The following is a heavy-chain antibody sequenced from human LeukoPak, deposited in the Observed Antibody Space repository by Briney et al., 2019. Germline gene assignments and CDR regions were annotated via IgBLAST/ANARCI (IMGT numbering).Heavy chain of an antibody. V-gene: IGHV3-53*01. J-gene: IGHJ3*02. CDR1: GFTVSSNY. CDR2: IYNSGST. D-gene: IGHD3-22*01. CDR3: ARTNSGSHGAFDI. Sequence: PGGSLRLPCAASGFTVSSNYMSWVRQAPGKGLEWVSVIYNSGSTYYADSVKGRFTISKDNSKNTLYLQINSLRAEDTAVYYCARTNSGSHGAFDIWGQGTLVTVSS.